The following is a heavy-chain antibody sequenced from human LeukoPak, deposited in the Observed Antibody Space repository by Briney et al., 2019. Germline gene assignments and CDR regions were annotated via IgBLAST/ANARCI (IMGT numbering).Heavy chain of an antibody. CDR2: IYYSGST. CDR3: ARDSKDYFDY. V-gene: IGHV4-59*11. Sequence: PSETLSLTCTVSGGSISSHYWSWIRQPPGKGLEWIGYIYYSGSTNYNPSLKSRVTISVDTSKNQFSLKLSSVAAADTAVYYCARDSKDYFDYWGQGTLVTVSS. CDR1: GGSISSHY. J-gene: IGHJ4*02.